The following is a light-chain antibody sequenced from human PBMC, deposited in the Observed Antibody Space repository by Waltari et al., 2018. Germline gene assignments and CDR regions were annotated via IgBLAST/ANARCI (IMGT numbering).Light chain of an antibody. Sequence: IVLTQSPATLSLSPGERATLSCRASQSISSYLAWYQQKPGQAPRLLIYEASNRSTGIPDRFSGSGSGTDFTLTIDSLEPEDFAVYFCQQRSNWPPLTFGGGTKVEIK. CDR3: QQRSNWPPLT. CDR2: EAS. CDR1: QSISSY. J-gene: IGKJ4*01. V-gene: IGKV3-11*01.